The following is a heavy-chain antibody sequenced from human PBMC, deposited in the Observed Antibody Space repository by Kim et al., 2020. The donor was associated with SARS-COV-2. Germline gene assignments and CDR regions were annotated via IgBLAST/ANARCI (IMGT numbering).Heavy chain of an antibody. Sequence: ADSVKGRFTISRDNSKNTLYLQMNSLRAEDTAVYYCARAALLWFGVGMDVWGQGTTVTVSS. CDR3: ARAALLWFGVGMDV. J-gene: IGHJ6*02. D-gene: IGHD3-10*01. V-gene: IGHV3-30*01.